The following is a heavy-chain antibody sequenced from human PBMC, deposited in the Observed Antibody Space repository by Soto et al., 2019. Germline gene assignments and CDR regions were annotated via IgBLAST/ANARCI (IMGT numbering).Heavy chain of an antibody. CDR2: ISSSSSTI. CDR3: ARDQHKYYDFWSGSAITYYYMDV. D-gene: IGHD3-3*01. J-gene: IGHJ6*03. CDR1: GFTFSSYS. V-gene: IGHV3-48*01. Sequence: GGSLRLSCAASGFTFSSYSMNWVRQAPGKGLEWVSYISSSSSTIYYADSVKGRFTISRDNAKNSLYLQMNSLRAEDTAVYYCARDQHKYYDFWSGSAITYYYMDVWGKGTTVTVSS.